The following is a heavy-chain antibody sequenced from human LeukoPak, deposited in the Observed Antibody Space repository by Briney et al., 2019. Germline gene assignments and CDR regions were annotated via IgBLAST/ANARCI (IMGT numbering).Heavy chain of an antibody. CDR1: GYNFPTYW. CDR2: IYPSDSDT. Sequence: GESLKTSCQGSGYNFPTYWIGWVRHMSGKGLEWMGIIYPSDSDTRYSPPFQGQVTISADKSISTAYLQWSSLKASDTAIYYCARLSGTYGPLDYWGQGTLVTVSS. CDR3: ARLSGTYGPLDY. D-gene: IGHD3-10*01. V-gene: IGHV5-51*01. J-gene: IGHJ4*02.